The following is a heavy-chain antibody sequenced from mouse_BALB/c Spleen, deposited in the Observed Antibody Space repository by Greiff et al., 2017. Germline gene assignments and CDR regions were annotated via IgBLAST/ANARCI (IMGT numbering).Heavy chain of an antibody. V-gene: IGHV3-2*02. J-gene: IGHJ4*01. Sequence: EVMLVESGPGLVKPSQSLSLTCTVTGYSITSDYAWNWIRQFPGNKLEWMGYISYSGSTSYNPSLKSRISITRDTSKNQFFLQLNSVTTEDTATYYCARSWGYAMDYWGQGTSVTVSS. CDR2: ISYSGST. CDR3: ARSWGYAMDY. CDR1: GYSITSDYA.